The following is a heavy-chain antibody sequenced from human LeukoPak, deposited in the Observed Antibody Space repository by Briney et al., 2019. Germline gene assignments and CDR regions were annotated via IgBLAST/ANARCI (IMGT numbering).Heavy chain of an antibody. CDR3: AREQKGADYYDSSGYAFDI. CDR2: IKQDGSEK. Sequence: GGSLRLSCAASGFTFSSYSMNWVRQAPGKGLEWVANIKQDGSEKYYVDSVKGRFTISRDNAKNSLYLQMNSLRAEDTAVYYCAREQKGADYYDSSGYAFDIWGQGTMVTVSS. D-gene: IGHD3-22*01. CDR1: GFTFSSYS. V-gene: IGHV3-7*01. J-gene: IGHJ3*02.